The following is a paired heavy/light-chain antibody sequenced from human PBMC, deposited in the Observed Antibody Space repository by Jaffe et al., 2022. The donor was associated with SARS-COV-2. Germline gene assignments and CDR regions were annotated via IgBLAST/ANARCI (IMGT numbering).Heavy chain of an antibody. D-gene: IGHD1-1*01. CDR3: AREGTPGTLDS. CDR2: ISGNGGNT. V-gene: IGHV3-64*01. Sequence: EVQVVESGGGLVQPGGSLRLSCAASGFTFSPYSMHWVRQAPGNGLESVSAISGNGGNTYYANSVKGRFTISRDNSKNTLYLQMGSLRAEDTAVYYCAREGTPGTLDSWGQGTLVTVSS. J-gene: IGHJ5*01. CDR1: GFTFSPYS.
Light chain of an antibody. V-gene: IGKV2-30*01. CDR1: QSLVFSDGNTY. J-gene: IGKJ1*01. Sequence: DVGMTQSPLSLPVTLGQPASISCRSSQSLVFSDGNTYLNWFQQSPGQSPRRLIYQVSNRDSGVPDRFSGSGSGTDFTLIISRVEAEDVGIYYCMQGSHWPWTFGQGTKVEIK. CDR3: MQGSHWPWT. CDR2: QVS.